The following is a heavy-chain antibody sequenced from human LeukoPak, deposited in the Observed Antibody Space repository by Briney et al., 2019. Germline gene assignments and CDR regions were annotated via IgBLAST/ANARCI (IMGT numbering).Heavy chain of an antibody. V-gene: IGHV3-53*01. Sequence: GGSLRLSCAASGFTFGAYTMNWVRQAPGKGLEWVSVIYSGGSTYYADSVKGRFTISRDNSKNTLYLQMNSLRAEDTAVYYCARAYYDFWSGYFDPWGQGTLVTVSS. J-gene: IGHJ5*02. D-gene: IGHD3-3*01. CDR3: ARAYYDFWSGYFDP. CDR1: GFTFGAYT. CDR2: IYSGGST.